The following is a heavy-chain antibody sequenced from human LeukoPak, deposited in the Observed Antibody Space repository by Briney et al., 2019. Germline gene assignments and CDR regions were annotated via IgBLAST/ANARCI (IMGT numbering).Heavy chain of an antibody. CDR3: ARGYYDILTGYYVDY. CDR2: IYYSGST. V-gene: IGHV4-61*01. J-gene: IGHJ4*02. D-gene: IGHD3-9*01. Sequence: SETLSLTCTVSGYSISSGHYWSWIRQPPGKGLEWIGYIYYSGSTNYNPSLKSRVTISVDTSKNQFSLKLSSVTAADTAVYYCARGYYDILTGYYVDYWGQGTLVTVSS. CDR1: GYSISSGHY.